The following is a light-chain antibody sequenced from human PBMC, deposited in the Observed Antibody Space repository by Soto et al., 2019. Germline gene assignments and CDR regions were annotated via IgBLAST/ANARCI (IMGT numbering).Light chain of an antibody. CDR3: QQYINYFRT. CDR1: QSIAVC. Sequence: DIQMTQSPSTLSASVGDRVTITCRASQSIAVCLAWYQQKPGTAPKLLIYKTSTLDSGVPLRFSGSGSGTEFTLTISSLQPDDFATYYCQQYINYFRTFGQGTKVEIK. CDR2: KTS. J-gene: IGKJ1*01. V-gene: IGKV1-5*03.